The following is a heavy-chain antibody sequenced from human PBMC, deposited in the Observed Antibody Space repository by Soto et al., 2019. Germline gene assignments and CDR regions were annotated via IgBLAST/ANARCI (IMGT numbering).Heavy chain of an antibody. V-gene: IGHV4-59*11. CDR1: GGSIRNHY. CDR2: VYHSRST. D-gene: IGHD6-6*01. J-gene: IGHJ4*02. CDR3: TSSYSTSSSPDY. Sequence: PSETLSLTCSVSGGSIRNHYWKWCRQPPGRGREWIDYVYHSRSTNYNPSLKSRVSMSVDVSRNHFSLTLHSVTAADTAVYFCTSSYSTSSSPDYWGQGTLVTVSS.